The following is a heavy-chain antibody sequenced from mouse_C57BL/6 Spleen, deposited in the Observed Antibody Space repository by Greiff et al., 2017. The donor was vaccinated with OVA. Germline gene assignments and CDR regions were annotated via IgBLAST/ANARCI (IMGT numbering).Heavy chain of an antibody. CDR1: GYTFTSYW. D-gene: IGHD1-1*01. CDR3: ARNYVSSYWYFDV. CDR2: IDPSDSYT. J-gene: IGHJ1*03. V-gene: IGHV1-50*01. Sequence: VQLQQPGAELVKPGASVKLSCKASGYTFTSYWMQWVKQRPGQGLEWIGEIDPSDSYTNYNQKFKGKATLTVDTSSSTAYIQLSSLTSEDSAGYYCARNYVSSYWYFDVWGTGTTVTVSS.